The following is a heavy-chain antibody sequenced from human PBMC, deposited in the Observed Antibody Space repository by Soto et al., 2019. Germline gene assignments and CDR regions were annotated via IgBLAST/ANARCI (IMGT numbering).Heavy chain of an antibody. D-gene: IGHD3-3*01. Sequence: SETLSLTCTVSGGSISSYYWSWIRQPPGKGLEWIGYIYYSGRTNYNPSLKSQVTKSVDTTKNQFSLKLRSITAADTAVYYCARGGYYDFWSGYYRGRDDAFDIWGQGTMVT. CDR3: ARGGYYDFWSGYYRGRDDAFDI. J-gene: IGHJ3*02. CDR2: IYYSGRT. V-gene: IGHV4-59*01. CDR1: GGSISSYY.